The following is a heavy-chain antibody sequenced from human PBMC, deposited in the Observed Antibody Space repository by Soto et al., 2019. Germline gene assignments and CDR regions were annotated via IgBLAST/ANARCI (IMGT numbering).Heavy chain of an antibody. Sequence: AGGALILSCAASDFTFSIYGMDWVRQAPGKGLEWVAVISYDGSNKYYADSVKGRFTISRDNSKNTLYLQMNSLRAEDTAVYYCAKDTAMVSLDYWGQGTLVTVSS. D-gene: IGHD5-18*01. CDR2: ISYDGSNK. V-gene: IGHV3-30*18. CDR1: DFTFSIYG. CDR3: AKDTAMVSLDY. J-gene: IGHJ4*02.